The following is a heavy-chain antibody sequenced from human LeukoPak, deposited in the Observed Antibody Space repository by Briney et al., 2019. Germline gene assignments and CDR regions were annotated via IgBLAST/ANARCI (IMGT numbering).Heavy chain of an antibody. D-gene: IGHD5-12*01. J-gene: IGHJ4*02. CDR1: GFTFSSYA. V-gene: IGHV3-23*01. CDR2: ISGSGGST. CDR3: AKAPYVDYDY. Sequence: PAGSLRLSCAASGFTFSSYAMSWVRQAPGEGLEWVSAISGSGGSTYYADSVKGRFTISRDNSKNTLYLQMNSLRAEDTAVYYCAKAPYVDYDYWGQGTLVTVSS.